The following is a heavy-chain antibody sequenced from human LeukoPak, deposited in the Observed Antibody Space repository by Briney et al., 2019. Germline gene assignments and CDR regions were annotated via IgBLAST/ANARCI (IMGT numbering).Heavy chain of an antibody. CDR3: ARSSGMVIHNWFDP. Sequence: SETLSLTCTVSGRSLRSSSYYWVWVRQPPGKGLEWIGTIYYSGSTYYNPSLKTRVTISVDTSKNQFSLNLSSVTAAATAVYCARSSGMVIHNWFDPWGQGILVTVSS. V-gene: IGHV4-39*01. D-gene: IGHD3-3*01. J-gene: IGHJ5*02. CDR2: IYYSGST. CDR1: GRSLRSSSYY.